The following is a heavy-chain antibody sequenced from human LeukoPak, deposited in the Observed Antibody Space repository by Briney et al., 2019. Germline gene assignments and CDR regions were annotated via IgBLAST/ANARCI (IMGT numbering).Heavy chain of an antibody. CDR1: GGSINSTLYY. Sequence: SETLSLTCSVSGGSINSTLYYWGWIRQSPGKGLEWIGSIYFSGSPYYNPSLKSRISMSVDTSTNQFSLSLHSVTAADTAVYYCARDSGTTGEVKFDPWGQGTLVTVSS. CDR3: ARDSGTTGEVKFDP. V-gene: IGHV4-39*07. D-gene: IGHD3-10*01. J-gene: IGHJ5*02. CDR2: IYFSGSP.